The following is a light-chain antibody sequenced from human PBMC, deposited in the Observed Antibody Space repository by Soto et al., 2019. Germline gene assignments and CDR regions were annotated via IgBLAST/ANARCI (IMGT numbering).Light chain of an antibody. V-gene: IGLV2-11*01. J-gene: IGLJ3*02. Sequence: QSALTQPRSVSGSPGQSVTISCTGASNNVGGYNYVSWYQHHPGKVPQLIIYDVTKRPSGVPDRFSGSKSGNTASLTISGLQAEDEADYYCSSYMRSSTLVFGGGTKVTVL. CDR3: SSYMRSSTLV. CDR1: SNNVGGYNY. CDR2: DVT.